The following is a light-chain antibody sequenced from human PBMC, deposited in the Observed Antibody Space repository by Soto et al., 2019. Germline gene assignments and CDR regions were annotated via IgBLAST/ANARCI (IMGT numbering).Light chain of an antibody. CDR1: TGDVGSYSL. CDR2: EGS. V-gene: IGLV2-23*01. CDR3: CSYADSPSSYAI. J-gene: IGLJ2*01. Sequence: QLVLAQPASVSGSPGQSITISCTGATGDVGSYSLVSWYHQHPGKAPKLIVYEGSERPSGVSNRFSGSKSGNTASLTISGLQAEDEADYYCCSYADSPSSYAIFGGGTKVTVL.